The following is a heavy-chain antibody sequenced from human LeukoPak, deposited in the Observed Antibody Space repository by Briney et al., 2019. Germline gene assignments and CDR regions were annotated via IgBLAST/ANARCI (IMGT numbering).Heavy chain of an antibody. Sequence: GGSLRLSCAAAGFTFSVYYMSWIRQAPGKGLEWVSYISSSGSTIYYADSVKGRFTISRDNAKNSLYLQMNSLRAEDTAVYYCASLYNWNYPVDYWGQGTLVTVSS. CDR2: ISSSGSTI. CDR1: GFTFSVYY. V-gene: IGHV3-11*01. D-gene: IGHD1-7*01. J-gene: IGHJ4*02. CDR3: ASLYNWNYPVDY.